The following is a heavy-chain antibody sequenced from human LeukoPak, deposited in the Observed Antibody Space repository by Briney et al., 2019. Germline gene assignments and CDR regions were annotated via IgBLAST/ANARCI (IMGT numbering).Heavy chain of an antibody. V-gene: IGHV3-21*01. CDR1: GFTFSSNS. Sequence: GSLRLSCAASGFTFSSNSMNWVRQAPGKGLEWVSSISSGSSYISYAESVKGRFTISRDNAKNSLYLQMNSLRAEDTAVYYCARLVGADDRYFDYWGQGTLVTVSS. J-gene: IGHJ4*02. CDR3: ARLVGADDRYFDY. CDR2: ISSGSSYI. D-gene: IGHD1-26*01.